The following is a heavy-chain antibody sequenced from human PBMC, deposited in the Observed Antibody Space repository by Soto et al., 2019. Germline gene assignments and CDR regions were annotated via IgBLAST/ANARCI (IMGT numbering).Heavy chain of an antibody. D-gene: IGHD6-13*01. CDR1: GGTFSSYA. CDR3: ARAIAAAGTWFAPVFDY. V-gene: IGHV1-69*06. CDR2: IIPIFGTA. J-gene: IGHJ4*02. Sequence: QVQLVQSGAEVKKPGSSVKVSCKASGGTFSSYAISWVRQAPGQGLEWMGGIIPIFGTANYAQKFQGRVTITADKSTSTAYMELSRLRSEDTAVYYCARAIAAAGTWFAPVFDYWGQGTLVTVSS.